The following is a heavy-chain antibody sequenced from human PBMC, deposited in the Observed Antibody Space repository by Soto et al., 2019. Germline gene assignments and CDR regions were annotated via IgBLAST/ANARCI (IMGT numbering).Heavy chain of an antibody. CDR2: IIPILGIA. J-gene: IGHJ6*03. CDR3: GRGRSHGSHYYYYYMDV. D-gene: IGHD1-26*01. Sequence: ASVKVSCKASGGTFSSYTISWVRQAPGQVLEWMGRIIPILGIANYAQKFQGRVTITADKSTSTAYMELSSLRSEDTAVYYCGRGRSHGSHYYYYYMDVWGKGTTVTVSS. CDR1: GGTFSSYT. V-gene: IGHV1-69*02.